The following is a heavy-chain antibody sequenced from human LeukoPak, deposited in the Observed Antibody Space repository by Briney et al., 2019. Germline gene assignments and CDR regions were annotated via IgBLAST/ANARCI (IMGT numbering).Heavy chain of an antibody. CDR2: IIPIFGTA. CDR1: GGTFSSYA. J-gene: IGHJ4*02. D-gene: IGHD3-22*01. V-gene: IGHV1-69*05. Sequence: SVKVSCKASGGTFSSYAISWVRQAPGQGLEWMGRIIPIFGTANYAQKFQGRVTITTDESTSTAYKELSSLRSEDTAVYYCARDPVGYHYDSSGYYYVDWGQGTLVTVSS. CDR3: ARDPVGYHYDSSGYYYVD.